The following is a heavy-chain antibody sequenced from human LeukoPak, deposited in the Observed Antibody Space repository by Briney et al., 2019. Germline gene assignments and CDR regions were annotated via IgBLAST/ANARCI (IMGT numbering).Heavy chain of an antibody. CDR1: GYTFTGYY. J-gene: IGHJ4*02. CDR2: INPSGGST. Sequence: ASVKVSCKASGYTFTGYYMHWVRQAPGQGLEWMGIINPSGGSTSYAQKFQGRVTMTRDTSTSTVYMELSSLRSEDTAVYYCARTYYYDSSGYYFDYWGQGTLVTVSS. CDR3: ARTYYYDSSGYYFDY. V-gene: IGHV1-46*01. D-gene: IGHD3-22*01.